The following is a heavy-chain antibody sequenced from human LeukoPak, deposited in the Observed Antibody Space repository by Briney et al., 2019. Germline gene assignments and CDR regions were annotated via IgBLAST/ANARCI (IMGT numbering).Heavy chain of an antibody. CDR1: GGSFSGYF. V-gene: IGHV4-34*01. CDR3: ARRSSQIDIVVVPAALDY. CDR2: INHSGST. D-gene: IGHD2-2*01. J-gene: IGHJ4*02. Sequence: SETLSLTCAVYGGSFSGYFWSWIRQPPGKGLEWIGEINHSGSTNYNPSLKSRVTISVDTSKNQFSLKLSSVTAADTAVYYCARRSSQIDIVVVPAALDYWGQGTLVTVSS.